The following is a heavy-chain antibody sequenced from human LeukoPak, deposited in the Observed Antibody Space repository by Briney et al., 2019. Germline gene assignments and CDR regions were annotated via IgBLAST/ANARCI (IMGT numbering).Heavy chain of an antibody. D-gene: IGHD6-13*01. CDR3: ARIVTYSTSWYFDY. Sequence: SETLSLTCTVSGGSISFYYWSWIRQLPGKGLEWIGYIYYSGSTNYNPSLKSRVTLSVDTSRNQFSLKLSSVTAADTAVYYCARIVTYSTSWYFDYWGQGTLVTVSS. J-gene: IGHJ4*02. CDR2: IYYSGST. CDR1: GGSISFYY. V-gene: IGHV4-59*01.